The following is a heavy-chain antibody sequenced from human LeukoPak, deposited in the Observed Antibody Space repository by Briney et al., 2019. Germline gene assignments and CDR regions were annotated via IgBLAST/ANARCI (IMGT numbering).Heavy chain of an antibody. CDR2: INHSGST. J-gene: IGHJ4*02. CDR3: ARGGFDGIGYCSGGSCYSDFDY. Sequence: SETLSLTCAVYGGSFSGYYWSWIRQPPGKGLEWIGEINHSGSTNYNPSLKSRVTISVDTSKNQFSLKLSPVTAADTAVYYCARGGFDGIGYCSGGSCYSDFDYWGQGTLVTVSS. V-gene: IGHV4-34*01. D-gene: IGHD2-15*01. CDR1: GGSFSGYY.